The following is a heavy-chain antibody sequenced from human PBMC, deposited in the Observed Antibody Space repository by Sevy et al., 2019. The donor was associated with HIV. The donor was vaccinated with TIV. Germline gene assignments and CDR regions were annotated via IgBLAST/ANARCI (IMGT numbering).Heavy chain of an antibody. CDR2: INPNSDNT. Sequence: ASVKVSCKASGYTFTNYDINWVRQASGQGLEWMGGINPNSDNTGYGQKFHDRVTMTKDASITTAYMELSSLTSEDTAIYYCARLASCGGDCYYFADWGQGTLVTVSS. J-gene: IGHJ4*02. V-gene: IGHV1-8*01. CDR1: GYTFTNYD. D-gene: IGHD2-21*02. CDR3: ARLASCGGDCYYFAD.